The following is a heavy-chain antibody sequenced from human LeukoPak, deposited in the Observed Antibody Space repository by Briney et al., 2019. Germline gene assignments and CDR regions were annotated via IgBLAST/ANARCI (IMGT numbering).Heavy chain of an antibody. Sequence: PGGSLRLSCAASGFTFSNYAMSWVRQAPGKGLEWVSGISASGGGTYFADSVKGRFTISRDNSKNTLYLQMNSLRADDTAVYYCAKDSHASAYTYGKPFDYWGQGTLVTVSS. J-gene: IGHJ4*02. CDR3: AKDSHASAYTYGKPFDY. CDR2: ISASGGGT. V-gene: IGHV3-23*01. D-gene: IGHD5-18*01. CDR1: GFTFSNYA.